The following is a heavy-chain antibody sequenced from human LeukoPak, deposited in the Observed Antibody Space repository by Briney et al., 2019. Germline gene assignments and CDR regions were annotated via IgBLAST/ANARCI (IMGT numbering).Heavy chain of an antibody. CDR3: ARGFPPDIVVVVAGINAFDI. D-gene: IGHD2-15*01. J-gene: IGHJ3*02. CDR1: GGSISSYY. Sequence: SETLSLTCTVSGGSISSYYWSWIRQPAGKGLEWIGRIYTSGSTNYNPSLKSRVTISVDTSKNQFSLKLSSVTAADTAVYYCARGFPPDIVVVVAGINAFDIWGQGTMVTVSS. V-gene: IGHV4-4*07. CDR2: IYTSGST.